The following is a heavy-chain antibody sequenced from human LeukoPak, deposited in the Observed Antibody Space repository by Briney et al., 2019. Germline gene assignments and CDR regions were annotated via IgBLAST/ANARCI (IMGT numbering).Heavy chain of an antibody. J-gene: IGHJ6*03. V-gene: IGHV1-2*02. CDR2: INPNSGGT. Sequence: GASVKVSCKASGYTFTGYYVHWVRQAPGQGLEWMGWINPNSGGTNYAQKFQGRVTMTRDTSISTAYMELNSLKSGDTAVYYCTRDNSCSSSSCGNSYMDVWGKGTTVTVAS. D-gene: IGHD2-2*01. CDR3: TRDNSCSSSSCGNSYMDV. CDR1: GYTFTGYY.